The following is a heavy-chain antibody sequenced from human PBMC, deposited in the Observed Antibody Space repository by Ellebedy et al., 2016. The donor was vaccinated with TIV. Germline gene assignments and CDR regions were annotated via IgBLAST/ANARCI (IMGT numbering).Heavy chain of an antibody. CDR1: GGSISSSNW. D-gene: IGHD6-13*01. J-gene: IGHJ4*02. V-gene: IGHV4-4*02. CDR3: ARGGDIAAAGTLGY. CDR2: IYHSGST. Sequence: MPGGSLRLSCAVSGGSISSSNWWCWVRQPPGKGLEWIGEIYHSGSTNYNPSLKSRVTISVDKSKNQFSLKLSSVAAADTAVYYCARGGDIAAAGTLGYWGQGTLVTVSS.